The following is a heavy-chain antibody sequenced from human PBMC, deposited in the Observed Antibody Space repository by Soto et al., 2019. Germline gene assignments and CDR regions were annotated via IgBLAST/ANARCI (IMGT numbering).Heavy chain of an antibody. V-gene: IGHV4-61*01. D-gene: IGHD3-22*01. CDR1: GGSVSSGSYY. J-gene: IGHJ4*02. CDR2: IYYSGST. CDR3: ARDYYDSSGLDY. Sequence: PSETLSLTCTVSGGSVSSGSYYWSWIRQPPGKGLEWIGYIYYSGSTNYNPSLKSRVTISVDTSKNQFSLKLSSVTAADTAVYYCARDYYDSSGLDYWGQGTLVNVSS.